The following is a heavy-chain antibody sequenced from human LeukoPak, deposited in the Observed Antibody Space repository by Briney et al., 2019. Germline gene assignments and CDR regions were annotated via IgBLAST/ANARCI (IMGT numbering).Heavy chain of an antibody. V-gene: IGHV3-23*01. CDR1: GFPFSVFG. Sequence: GTSLRLSCAASGFPFSVFGMHWVRQAPGKGLEWVSTISASGGSTYYADSVKGRFTISRDNSKNTLFLQMNSLRAEDTAVYYCARDYGDYYFDYWGQGTLVTVSS. CDR2: ISASGGST. CDR3: ARDYGDYYFDY. J-gene: IGHJ4*02. D-gene: IGHD4-17*01.